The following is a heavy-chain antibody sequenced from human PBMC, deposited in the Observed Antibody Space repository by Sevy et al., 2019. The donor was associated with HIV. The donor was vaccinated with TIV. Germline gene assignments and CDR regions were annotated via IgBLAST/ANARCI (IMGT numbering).Heavy chain of an antibody. Sequence: SETLSLTCTVSGGSINNYYWSWIRQPPGKGLEWIGYIFSSGTTNYNPSLYNRVTFSVDTSKNQFSLRLRPVTAADTAIYYCARQGNTDFYNYYMDVWGNGAAVTVSS. CDR3: ARQGNTDFYNYYMDV. CDR1: GGSINNYY. J-gene: IGHJ6*03. V-gene: IGHV4-59*08. CDR2: IFSSGTT. D-gene: IGHD4-17*01.